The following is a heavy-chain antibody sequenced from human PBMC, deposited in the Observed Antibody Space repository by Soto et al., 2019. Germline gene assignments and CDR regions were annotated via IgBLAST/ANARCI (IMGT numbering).Heavy chain of an antibody. D-gene: IGHD1-26*01. CDR3: ARHHRGSYYFDY. Sequence: GGSLRLSCAASGVIFGDYWMGWIRQAPGKGLEWVANTRQDGGEKNFVDSVKGRFFISRDNAKNSLYLQMNSLRAEDTAVYYCARHHRGSYYFDYWARETLVTVSS. V-gene: IGHV3-7*05. CDR2: TRQDGGEK. J-gene: IGHJ4*02. CDR1: GVIFGDYW.